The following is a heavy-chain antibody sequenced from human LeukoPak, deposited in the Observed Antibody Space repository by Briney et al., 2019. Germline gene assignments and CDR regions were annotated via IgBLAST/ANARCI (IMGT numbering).Heavy chain of an antibody. J-gene: IGHJ4*02. CDR2: ISYDGSNK. CDR3: ARGPTGAAAGKTFDY. V-gene: IGHV3-30*04. CDR1: GFTFSSYA. D-gene: IGHD6-13*01. Sequence: GGSLRLSCAASGFTFSSYAMHWVRQAPGKGLEWVAVISYDGSNKYYADSVKGRFTISRDNSKNTLYLKMNSLRAEDTAVYYCARGPTGAAAGKTFDYWGRGTLVTVSS.